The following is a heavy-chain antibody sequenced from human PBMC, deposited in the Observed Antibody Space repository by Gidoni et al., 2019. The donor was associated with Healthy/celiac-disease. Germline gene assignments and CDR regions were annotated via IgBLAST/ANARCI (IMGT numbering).Heavy chain of an antibody. CDR2: INHSGST. J-gene: IGHJ4*02. D-gene: IGHD6-13*01. CDR1: VGSFSAYY. Sequence: QVQLQQWGAGLSKPSETLSLTCAVYVGSFSAYYWSWIRQPPGKGLEWIGEINHSGSTNYNPSLKSRVTISVDTSKNQFSLKLSSVTAADTAVYYCARVRGGRYSSSWYYFDYWGQGTLVTVSS. CDR3: ARVRGGRYSSSWYYFDY. V-gene: IGHV4-34*01.